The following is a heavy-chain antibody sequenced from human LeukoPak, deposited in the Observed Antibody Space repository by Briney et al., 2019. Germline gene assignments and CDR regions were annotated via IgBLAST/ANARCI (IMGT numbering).Heavy chain of an antibody. J-gene: IGHJ6*02. CDR2: IWHDGSNK. V-gene: IGHV3-33*01. CDR1: GFTFSSYG. Sequence: GGSLRLSCAASGFTFSSYGMHWVRQAPGKGLEWVAVIWHDGSNKYYADSVKGRFTISRDNSKNTLYLQMNSLRAEDTAVYYCACSSYYDFWSGYLYYYYGMDVWGQGTTVTVSS. D-gene: IGHD3-3*01. CDR3: ACSSYYDFWSGYLYYYYGMDV.